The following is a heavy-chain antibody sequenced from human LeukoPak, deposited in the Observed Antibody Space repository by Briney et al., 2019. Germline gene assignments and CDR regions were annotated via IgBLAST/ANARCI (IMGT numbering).Heavy chain of an antibody. CDR3: ARGSYSGYAYFDY. J-gene: IGHJ4*02. CDR1: GGSISSHY. CDR2: IYYSGST. V-gene: IGHV4-59*11. Sequence: PSETLSLTCTVSGGSISSHYWSWIRQPPGKGLEWIGYIYYSGSTNYNPSLKSRVTISVDTSKKQFSLKLSSVTAADTAVYYCARGSYSGYAYFDYWGQGTLVTVSS. D-gene: IGHD5-12*01.